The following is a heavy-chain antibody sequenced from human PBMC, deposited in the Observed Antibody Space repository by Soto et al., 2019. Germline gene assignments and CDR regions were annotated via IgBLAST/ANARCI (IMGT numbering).Heavy chain of an antibody. CDR2: ISGSGGST. CDR1: GFTFSSYA. D-gene: IGHD6-19*01. V-gene: IGHV3-23*01. J-gene: IGHJ6*02. Sequence: GGSLRLSCAASGFTFSSYAMSWVRQAPGKGLEWVSAISGSGGSTYYADSVKGRFTISRDNSKNTLYLQMNSLRAEDTAVYYCAKDTVPRHKAVAGYYGMDVWGQGTTVTVSS. CDR3: AKDTVPRHKAVAGYYGMDV.